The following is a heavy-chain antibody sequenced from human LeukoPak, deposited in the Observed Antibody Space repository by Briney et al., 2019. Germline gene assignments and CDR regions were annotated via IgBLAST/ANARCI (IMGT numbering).Heavy chain of an antibody. CDR2: ISGTGSNT. CDR1: GFTFSIHA. D-gene: IGHD6-13*01. Sequence: PGGSLRLSCAASGFTFSIHAMSWVRQAPGKGLEWVSGISGTGSNTFYADSVKGRFTVSRDNSKNTLYLQMNSLRAEDTAVYYCARDSGSSWIFDYRGQGTLVTVSS. J-gene: IGHJ4*02. V-gene: IGHV3-23*01. CDR3: ARDSGSSWIFDY.